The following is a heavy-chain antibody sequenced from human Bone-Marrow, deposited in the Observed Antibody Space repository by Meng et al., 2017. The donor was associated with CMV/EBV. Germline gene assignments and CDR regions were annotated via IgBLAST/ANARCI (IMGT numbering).Heavy chain of an antibody. Sequence: LKISWAASGFTFGSYAMYWVRQAPGKGLEWVAVISYDGSNKYYADSVKSRFTISRDNSKNSLYLQMNRLRAEDTAVYYCARDLGRYSGSYTSLGLDYWGQGTLVTVSS. CDR2: ISYDGSNK. D-gene: IGHD1-26*01. CDR1: GFTFGSYA. CDR3: ARDLGRYSGSYTSLGLDY. V-gene: IGHV3-30*04. J-gene: IGHJ4*02.